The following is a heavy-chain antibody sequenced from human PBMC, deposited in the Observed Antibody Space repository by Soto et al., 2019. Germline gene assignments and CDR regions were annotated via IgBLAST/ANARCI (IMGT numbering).Heavy chain of an antibody. CDR3: AKAVPPFVVVTASDY. V-gene: IGHV3-30*18. J-gene: IGHJ4*02. CDR2: ISYDGTNK. Sequence: QVQLVESGGGVVQPGRPLRLSCAASGFTFRNFGMHWVRQAPGKGLEWVAVISYDGTNKYYADSVKGRFTISRDNSKNTLYLKINSLRAEDTAVYYCAKAVPPFVVVTASDYWGQGTLVTVSS. CDR1: GFTFRNFG. D-gene: IGHD2-21*02.